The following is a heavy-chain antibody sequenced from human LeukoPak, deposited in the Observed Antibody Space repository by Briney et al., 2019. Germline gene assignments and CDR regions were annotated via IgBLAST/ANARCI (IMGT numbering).Heavy chain of an antibody. CDR1: GGSISSSSYY. CDR3: ARRARGFGESPFDY. CDR2: IYYSGST. J-gene: IGHJ4*02. Sequence: PSETLSLTCTVSGGSISSSSYYWGWIRQPPGKGLEWIGSIYYSGSTYSNPSLKSRVTISVDTPKNQFSLKLSSVTAADTAVYYCARRARGFGESPFDYWGQGTLVTVSS. D-gene: IGHD3-10*01. V-gene: IGHV4-39*01.